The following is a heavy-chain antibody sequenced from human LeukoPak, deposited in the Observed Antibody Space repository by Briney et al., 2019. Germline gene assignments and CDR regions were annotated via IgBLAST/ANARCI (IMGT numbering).Heavy chain of an antibody. CDR3: AKADYSSSSGQFDY. CDR1: GFTFSSYA. Sequence: GGSLRLSCAASGFTFSSYAMSWVRQAPGKGLEWVSAISGSGGFTYYADSVKGRFTISRDNSKNTLYLQMNSLRAEDTAAYYCAKADYSSSSGQFDYLGQGTLVTVSS. D-gene: IGHD6-6*01. CDR2: ISGSGGFT. V-gene: IGHV3-23*01. J-gene: IGHJ4*02.